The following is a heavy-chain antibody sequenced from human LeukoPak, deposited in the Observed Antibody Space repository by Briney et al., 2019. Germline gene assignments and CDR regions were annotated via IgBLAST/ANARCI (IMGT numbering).Heavy chain of an antibody. Sequence: PGGSLRFSCAASGFTFSSYAMHWVRQAPGKGLEYVSTISTNGGRTYYANSVKGRFTISRDNSKNTVYLQMGSLRAEDMAVYYCARERRDDDAFDIWGQGTMVTVSS. CDR1: GFTFSSYA. CDR2: ISTNGGRT. CDR3: ARERRDDDAFDI. J-gene: IGHJ3*02. V-gene: IGHV3-64*01.